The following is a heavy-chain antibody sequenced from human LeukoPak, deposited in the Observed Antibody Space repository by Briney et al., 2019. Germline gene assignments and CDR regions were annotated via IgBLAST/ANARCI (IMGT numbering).Heavy chain of an antibody. Sequence: GGSLRLSCAASGFTFSSYAMHWVRQAPGKGLEWVAVISYDGSNKYYADSVKGRFTISRDNSKNTLYLQMNSLRAEDTALYYCARGRYYISGASGYWGQGTLVTVSS. D-gene: IGHD1-20*01. V-gene: IGHV3-30-3*01. CDR2: ISYDGSNK. CDR3: ARGRYYISGASGY. J-gene: IGHJ4*02. CDR1: GFTFSSYA.